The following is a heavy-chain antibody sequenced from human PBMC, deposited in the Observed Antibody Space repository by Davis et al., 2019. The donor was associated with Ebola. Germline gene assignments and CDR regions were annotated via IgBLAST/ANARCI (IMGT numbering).Heavy chain of an antibody. CDR2: IYHSGST. D-gene: IGHD2-15*01. V-gene: IGHV4-4*02. Sequence: MPSETLSLTCAVSGDSISSGYWWSWVRQPPGKGLEWIGEIYHSGSTNYNPSLKSRVTISVDTSKNQFSLKLSSVTAADTAVYYCARWSSWWRGWWFDPWGQGTLVTVSS. CDR3: ARWSSWWRGWWFDP. J-gene: IGHJ5*02. CDR1: GDSISSGYW.